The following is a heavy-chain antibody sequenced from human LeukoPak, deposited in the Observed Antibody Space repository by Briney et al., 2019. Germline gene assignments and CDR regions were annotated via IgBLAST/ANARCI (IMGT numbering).Heavy chain of an antibody. D-gene: IGHD2-2*01. V-gene: IGHV4-31*03. Sequence: PSETLSLTCTVSGGPISSGGYYWSWLRQHPGKGLEWIGYIYYSGSTCYNPSLKSRVTISVDTSKNQFSLKLSSVTAADTAVYYCARGLGYCSSTSCYPNWFELWGQGTLVTVSS. CDR2: IYYSGST. CDR1: GGPISSGGYY. CDR3: ARGLGYCSSTSCYPNWFEL. J-gene: IGHJ5*02.